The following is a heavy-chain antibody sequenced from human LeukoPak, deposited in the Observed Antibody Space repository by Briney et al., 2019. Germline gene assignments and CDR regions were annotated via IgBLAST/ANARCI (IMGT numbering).Heavy chain of an antibody. Sequence: ASVKVSCKASGYTFTGYYTHWVRQAPGQGLEWMGWINPNSGGTNYAQKFQGRVTMTRDTSISTAYMELSRLRSDDTAVYYCARGLIVVATGSWFDPWGQGTLVTVSS. D-gene: IGHD3-22*01. J-gene: IGHJ5*02. CDR1: GYTFTGYY. CDR3: ARGLIVVATGSWFDP. V-gene: IGHV1-2*02. CDR2: INPNSGGT.